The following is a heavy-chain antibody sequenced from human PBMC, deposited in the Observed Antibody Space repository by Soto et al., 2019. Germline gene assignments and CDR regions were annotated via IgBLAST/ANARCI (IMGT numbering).Heavy chain of an antibody. D-gene: IGHD3-10*01. CDR1: GFTYRSYD. CDR2: LGGAGAR. J-gene: IGHJ6*02. Sequence: EVQLVESGGGLVQPGGSLRLSCAAFGFTYRSYDMHWVRHVPAKGLEWVSSLGGAGARVYAGSVRGRFTISRDNAKSSLYLQMDSLRVADTAVYYCTRATFGVGMDLWGQGTPVTVSS. CDR3: TRATFGVGMDL. V-gene: IGHV3-13*01.